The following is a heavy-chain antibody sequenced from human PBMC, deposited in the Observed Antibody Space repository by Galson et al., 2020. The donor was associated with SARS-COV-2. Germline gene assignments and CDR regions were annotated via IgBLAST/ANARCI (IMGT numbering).Heavy chain of an antibody. V-gene: IGHV4-39*01. D-gene: IGHD3-22*01. Sequence: SETLSLTCTVSGGSISSSSYYCGWIRQPPGKGLAWIGSTYYSGSTYYNPSLKSRVTISVDTSKNQFSLKLSSVTAADTAVYYCARFGGYDSDYYFDYWGQGTLVTVSA. J-gene: IGHJ4*02. CDR2: TYYSGST. CDR3: ARFGGYDSDYYFDY. CDR1: GGSISSSSYY.